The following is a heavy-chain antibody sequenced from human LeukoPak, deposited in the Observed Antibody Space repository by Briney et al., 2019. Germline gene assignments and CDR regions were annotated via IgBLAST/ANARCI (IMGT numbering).Heavy chain of an antibody. CDR3: ARGGYYGGDDY. J-gene: IGHJ4*02. CDR1: GFTFSDYY. V-gene: IGHV3-11*01. CDR2: ISGDSSSI. Sequence: GGSLRLSCAASGFTFSDYYMSWIRQAPGKGLEWVSYISGDSSSISYAGSVQGRFTVSRDNAKISLYLQMNSLRAEDTAVYYCARGGYYGGDDYWGQGTLVTVSS. D-gene: IGHD4-23*01.